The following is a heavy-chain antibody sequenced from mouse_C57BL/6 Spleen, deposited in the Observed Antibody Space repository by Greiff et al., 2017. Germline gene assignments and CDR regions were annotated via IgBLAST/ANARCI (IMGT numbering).Heavy chain of an antibody. CDR1: GYSITSGYY. CDR2: ISYDGSN. J-gene: IGHJ3*01. D-gene: IGHD2-4*01. Sequence: EVQLQQSGPGLVKPSQSLSLTCSVTGYSITSGYYWNWIRQFPGNKLEWMGYISYDGSNNYNPSLKNRISITRDTSKNQFFLKLNSVTTEDTATYYCARGDYDYDPAWFAYWGQGTLVTVSA. V-gene: IGHV3-6*01. CDR3: ARGDYDYDPAWFAY.